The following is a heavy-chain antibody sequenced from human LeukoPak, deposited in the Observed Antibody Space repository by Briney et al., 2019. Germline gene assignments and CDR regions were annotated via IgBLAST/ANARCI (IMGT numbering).Heavy chain of an antibody. D-gene: IGHD6-19*01. Sequence: ASVKVSCEASGYTFTGYYMHWVRQAPGQGLEWMGWINPNSGGTNYAQKFQGRVTMTRDTSIRTAYMELSRLRSDDTAVYYCARVSGTGYSSGWYPYWGQGTLVTVSS. V-gene: IGHV1-2*02. J-gene: IGHJ4*02. CDR3: ARVSGTGYSSGWYPY. CDR2: INPNSGGT. CDR1: GYTFTGYY.